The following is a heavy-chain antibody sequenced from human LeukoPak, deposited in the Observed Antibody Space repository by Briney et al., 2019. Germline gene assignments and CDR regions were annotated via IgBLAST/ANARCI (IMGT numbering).Heavy chain of an antibody. CDR1: GGSFSGYF. Sequence: SETLSLTCAVYGGSFSGYFWSWLRQPPGKGLEWIGYIYYSGSTNYNPSLKSRVTISVDTSKNQFSLKLSSVTAADTAVYYCARAQNNYDILTGYYSYNWFDPWGQGTLVTVSS. CDR3: ARAQNNYDILTGYYSYNWFDP. CDR2: IYYSGST. J-gene: IGHJ5*02. V-gene: IGHV4-59*01. D-gene: IGHD3-9*01.